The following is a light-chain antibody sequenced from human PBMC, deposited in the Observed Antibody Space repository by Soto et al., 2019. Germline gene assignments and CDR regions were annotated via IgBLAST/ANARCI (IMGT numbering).Light chain of an antibody. J-gene: IGLJ2*01. V-gene: IGLV2-14*01. Sequence: QSALTQPASVSGSPGQSITISCTGTNSDVGGYNYVSWYQQHPGKAPKLMIYDVGNRPSGVSNRFSGSKSGNTASLTISGLQAEDEADYYCSSYTSSTTQVFGGGTKLTVL. CDR2: DVG. CDR1: NSDVGGYNY. CDR3: SSYTSSTTQV.